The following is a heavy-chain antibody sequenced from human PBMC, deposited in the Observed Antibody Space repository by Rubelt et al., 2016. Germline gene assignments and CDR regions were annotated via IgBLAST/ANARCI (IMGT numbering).Heavy chain of an antibody. CDR1: GYTFTNLG. CDR3: ARDSVALAGSYFDY. J-gene: IGHJ4*02. V-gene: IGHV1-2*02. D-gene: IGHD6-19*01. CDR2: INPNSGDT. Sequence: QGQLVQSGAEVKRPGASVEVSCKASGYTFTNLGISWVRQAPGQGLEWLGWINPNSGDTNYAQRFQGRITMTRDTSISTAYMDLSRLRSDDTAVYYCARDSVALAGSYFDYWGQGTLVTVSS.